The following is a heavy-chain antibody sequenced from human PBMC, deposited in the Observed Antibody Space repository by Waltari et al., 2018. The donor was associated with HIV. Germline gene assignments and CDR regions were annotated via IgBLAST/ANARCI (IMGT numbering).Heavy chain of an antibody. J-gene: IGHJ6*02. Sequence: QVQLVQSGAEVKKPGASVKVSCKASGYTFSSHGISWVRQAPGQGLEWMGSISAYNGNTNYGQKFQGRVTMTTDTATSTAFMELRSLRSDDTAVYYCARGEYYDFWSGYSRPSYYNGMDVWGQGSTVTVSS. V-gene: IGHV1-18*01. CDR3: ARGEYYDFWSGYSRPSYYNGMDV. CDR2: ISAYNGNT. D-gene: IGHD3-3*01. CDR1: GYTFSSHG.